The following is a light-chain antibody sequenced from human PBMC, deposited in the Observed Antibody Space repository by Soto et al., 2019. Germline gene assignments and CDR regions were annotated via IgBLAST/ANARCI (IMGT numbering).Light chain of an antibody. V-gene: IGKV3-15*01. Sequence: EIVMTQSPATLSVSPGERVTLSCRASQSISSNLAWYQQKPGQAPRLVIYGASTRATGIPARFSGSGSGTDFTLTISSLEPEDFAVYYCQQRSDWTFGQGTKVDIK. J-gene: IGKJ1*01. CDR2: GAS. CDR3: QQRSDWT. CDR1: QSISSN.